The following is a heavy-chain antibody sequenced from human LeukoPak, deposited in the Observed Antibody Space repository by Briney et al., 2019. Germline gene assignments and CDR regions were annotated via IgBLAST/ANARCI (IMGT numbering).Heavy chain of an antibody. Sequence: GASVKVSCKASGYIFTTYYIHWVRHAPGQGLEWMGVINPGGGSTSYAPKLQGRVTMTRDTSTSTVYMELSSLTSEDTAAYYCARGTLANRYYFDYWGQGTLVTVSS. CDR3: ARGTLANRYYFDY. D-gene: IGHD1-14*01. J-gene: IGHJ4*02. V-gene: IGHV1-46*04. CDR2: INPGGGST. CDR1: GYIFTTYY.